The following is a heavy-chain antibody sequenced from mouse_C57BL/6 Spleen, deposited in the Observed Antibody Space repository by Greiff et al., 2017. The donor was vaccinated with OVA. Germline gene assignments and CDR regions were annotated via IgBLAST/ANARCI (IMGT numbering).Heavy chain of an antibody. CDR2: IRSKSNNYAT. Sequence: EVQLVESGGGLVQPTGSLKLSCAASGFSFNTYAMNWVRQAPGKGLEWVARIRSKSNNYATYYADSVKDRFTISRNDSESMLYLQMNNLKTEDTAMYYCVRHDYAYAMDYWGQGTSVTVSS. CDR1: GFSFNTYA. D-gene: IGHD2-4*01. J-gene: IGHJ4*01. CDR3: VRHDYAYAMDY. V-gene: IGHV10-1*01.